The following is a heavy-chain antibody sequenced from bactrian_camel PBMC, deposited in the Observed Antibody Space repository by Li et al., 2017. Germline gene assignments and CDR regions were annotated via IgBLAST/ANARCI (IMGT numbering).Heavy chain of an antibody. D-gene: IGHD1*01. V-gene: IGHV3S31*01. Sequence: VQLVESGGGLVQPGGSLRLSCAASGFTFNTYAMSWVRQAPGKGLEWVSGISSGGNTYYADSVKGRFTISRDNAKNTLYLQLNSLKTSDAAMYYCANGGAVECGGAWYEPPDNYWGQGTQVTVS. CDR2: ISSGGNT. CDR3: ANGGAVECGGAWYEPPDNY. CDR1: GFTFNTYA. J-gene: IGHJ4*01.